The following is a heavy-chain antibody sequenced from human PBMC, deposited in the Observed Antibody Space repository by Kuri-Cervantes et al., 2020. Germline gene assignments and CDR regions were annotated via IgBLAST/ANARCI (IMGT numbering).Heavy chain of an antibody. V-gene: IGHV3-23*01. CDR1: GFTFSSYA. D-gene: IGHD1-26*01. J-gene: IGHJ3*02. CDR2: ISGSGGST. CDR3: ARVKLVVGGSHVGNAFDI. Sequence: GESLKISCAASGFTFSSYAMSWVRQAPGKGPEWVSAISGSGGSTYYADSVKGRFTISRDNSKNTLYLQMNSLRAEDTAVYYCARVKLVVGGSHVGNAFDIWGQGTMVTVSS.